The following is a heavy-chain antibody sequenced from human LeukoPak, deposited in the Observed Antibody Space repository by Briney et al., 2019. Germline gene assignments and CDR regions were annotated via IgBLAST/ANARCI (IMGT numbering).Heavy chain of an antibody. Sequence: GGSLRLSCAASGFTFSGFAMHWVRQAPGKGLEWVAFIRYDGNSKYYADSVKGRFTVSRDNSKNTLYLQMNSLRDEDTALYYCAIDPSGTFCGDYWGQGILVTVSS. V-gene: IGHV3-30*02. D-gene: IGHD1-1*01. CDR3: AIDPSGTFCGDY. CDR1: GFTFSGFA. CDR2: IRYDGNSK. J-gene: IGHJ4*02.